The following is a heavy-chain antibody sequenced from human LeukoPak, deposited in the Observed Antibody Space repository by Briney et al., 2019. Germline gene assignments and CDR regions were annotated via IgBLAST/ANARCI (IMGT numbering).Heavy chain of an antibody. CDR2: IYAGDADT. CDR1: WHSFSTDW. CDR3: ARFRGELMDGFDF. V-gene: IGHV5-51*01. J-gene: IGHJ4*02. D-gene: IGHD1-7*01. Sequence: PGDSLQISFNGPWHSFSTDWIAWVRQLPGKGLEWMGVIYAGDADTRYSPSFQGQVTISADKSLNTAYLQWTNLKASDTAMYYCARFRGELMDGFDFWGQGTLVTVSS.